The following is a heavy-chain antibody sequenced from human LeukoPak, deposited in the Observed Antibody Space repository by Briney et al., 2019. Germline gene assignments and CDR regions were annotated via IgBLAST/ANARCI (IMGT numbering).Heavy chain of an antibody. CDR3: ARYVWGSYRYMSYFDY. J-gene: IGHJ4*02. V-gene: IGHV3-30*04. Sequence: PGGSLRLSCAASGFTFSSYAIHWVRQAPGKGLEWVAVISYDGSKNYADSVKGRFSISRDNSKNTLYLQMNSLRPEDTAVYYCARYVWGSYRYMSYFDYWGQGTLVTVSS. CDR2: ISYDGSK. CDR1: GFTFSSYA. D-gene: IGHD3-16*02.